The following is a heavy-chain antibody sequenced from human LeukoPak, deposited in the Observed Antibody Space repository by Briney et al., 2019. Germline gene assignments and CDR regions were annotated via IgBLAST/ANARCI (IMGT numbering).Heavy chain of an antibody. V-gene: IGHV4-61*02. Sequence: SETLSLTCTVSGGSISSGYYYWSWIRQPAGKGLEWIGRIYTSGSTNYNPSLKSRVTISLDTSKNQSSLKLNSVTAADTAVYYCARDQLGEPTIFLAYWGQGTLVTVSS. CDR1: GGSISSGYYY. D-gene: IGHD3-3*01. CDR2: IYTSGST. J-gene: IGHJ4*02. CDR3: ARDQLGEPTIFLAY.